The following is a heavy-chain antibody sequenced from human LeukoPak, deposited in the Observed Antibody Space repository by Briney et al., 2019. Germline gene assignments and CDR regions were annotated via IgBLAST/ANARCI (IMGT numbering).Heavy chain of an antibody. CDR2: ISNIDTTI. CDR1: GFTFSNYA. V-gene: IGHV3-48*03. J-gene: IGHJ4*02. D-gene: IGHD3-10*01. CDR3: AREGAGIMIRGVILDY. Sequence: GGSLRLPCAASGFTFSNYAMTWVRQAPGKGLEWVSYISNIDTTIYYADSVKGRFTISRDNAKNSLYLQMNSLRAEDTALYYCAREGAGIMIRGVILDYWGQGTLVTVSS.